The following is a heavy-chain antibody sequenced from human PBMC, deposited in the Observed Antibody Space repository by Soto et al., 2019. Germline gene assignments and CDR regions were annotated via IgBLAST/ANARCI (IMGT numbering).Heavy chain of an antibody. J-gene: IGHJ5*02. CDR2: INHSGST. CDR1: GGSFSGYY. D-gene: IGHD3-16*01. Sequence: ETLSLTCAVYGGSFSGYYWSWIRQPPGKGLEWIGEINHSGSTNYNPSLKSRVTISVDTSKNQFSLKLSSVTAADTAVYYCARGGGVPALGDPWGQGTLVTVSS. CDR3: ARGGGVPALGDP. V-gene: IGHV4-34*01.